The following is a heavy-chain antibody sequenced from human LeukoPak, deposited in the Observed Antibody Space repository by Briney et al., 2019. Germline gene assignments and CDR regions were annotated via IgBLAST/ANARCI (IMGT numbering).Heavy chain of an antibody. CDR1: GDSVSSNSST. CDR2: TYYRSKWYN. Sequence: SQTLSLTCAISGDSVSSNSSTWNWIRQSPSRGLEWLGRTYYRSKWYNDYAASVKSRITIKPDTSKNQFSLQLNSVTPEDTAVYYCARDGMAVAVGYFDLWGRGTLVTVSS. CDR3: ARDGMAVAVGYFDL. J-gene: IGHJ2*01. V-gene: IGHV6-1*01. D-gene: IGHD6-19*01.